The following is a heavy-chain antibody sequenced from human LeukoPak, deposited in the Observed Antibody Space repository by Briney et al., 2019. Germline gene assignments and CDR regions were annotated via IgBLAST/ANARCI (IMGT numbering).Heavy chain of an antibody. J-gene: IGHJ4*02. Sequence: SQTLSLTCTVSGGSISSGDYYWSWLRQPPGKGLEWIGYIYYSGSTYYNPSLKSRVTISVDTSKNQFSLKPSSVTAADTAVYYCARVTGYSSSWYSVDYWGQGTLVTVSS. D-gene: IGHD6-13*01. CDR2: IYYSGST. V-gene: IGHV4-30-4*08. CDR1: GGSISSGDYY. CDR3: ARVTGYSSSWYSVDY.